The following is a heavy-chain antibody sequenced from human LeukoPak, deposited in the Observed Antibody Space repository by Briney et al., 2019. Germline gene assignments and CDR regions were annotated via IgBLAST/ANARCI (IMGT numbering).Heavy chain of an antibody. D-gene: IGHD6-19*01. CDR1: GFTVSSNY. Sequence: GGSLRLSCAASGFTVSSNYMSWVRQAPGKGLEWVSAISGSGGSTYYADSVKGRFTISRDNSKNTLYQQMNSLRAEDTAVYYCAKDWQYSSGWGAFDIWGQGTMVTVSS. V-gene: IGHV3-23*01. J-gene: IGHJ3*02. CDR2: ISGSGGST. CDR3: AKDWQYSSGWGAFDI.